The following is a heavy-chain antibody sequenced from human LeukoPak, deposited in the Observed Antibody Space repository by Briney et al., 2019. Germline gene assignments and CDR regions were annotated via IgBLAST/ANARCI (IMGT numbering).Heavy chain of an antibody. D-gene: IGHD6-13*01. Sequence: ASVKVSYKASGYTFTSYYMHWVRQAPGQGLEWMRIINPSGGSTSYAQKFQGRVTMTRDTSTSTVYMELSSVTAADTAVYYCARGTAAAGPAIDYWGQGTLVTVSS. CDR1: GYTFTSYY. J-gene: IGHJ4*02. CDR2: INPSGGST. CDR3: ARGTAAAGPAIDY. V-gene: IGHV1-46*01.